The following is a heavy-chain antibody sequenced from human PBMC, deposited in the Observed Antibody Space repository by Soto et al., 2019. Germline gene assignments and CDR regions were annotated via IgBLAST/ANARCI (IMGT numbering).Heavy chain of an antibody. CDR3: TTLGGELPHRDY. Sequence: EVQLVESGGGLVQPGGSLRLSCAAPGMTFSNLRMHWVRQAPGKGLVWVSLISRDGSYTDYADSVKGRFTITRDNAKNTLYLQMHSLRVEDKAVYYFTTLGGELPHRDYWGQGTLVTVSS. D-gene: IGHD1-26*01. V-gene: IGHV3-74*01. CDR1: GMTFSNLR. CDR2: ISRDGSYT. J-gene: IGHJ4*02.